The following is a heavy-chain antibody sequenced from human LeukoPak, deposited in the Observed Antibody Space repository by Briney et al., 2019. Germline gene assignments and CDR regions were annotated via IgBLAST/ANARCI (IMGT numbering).Heavy chain of an antibody. CDR3: AKDPLVRGLTYDQ. J-gene: IGHJ4*02. CDR1: GFTFRTCA. CDR2: ISGSGGST. Sequence: PGGSLRLSCAASGFTFRTCAMSWARQAPGKGLEWVSAISGSGGSTYYADSVKGRFTISRDNSKNTLYLHMNSLRAEDTAVYYCAKDPLVRGLTYDQWGQGTLVTVSS. D-gene: IGHD3-10*01. V-gene: IGHV3-23*01.